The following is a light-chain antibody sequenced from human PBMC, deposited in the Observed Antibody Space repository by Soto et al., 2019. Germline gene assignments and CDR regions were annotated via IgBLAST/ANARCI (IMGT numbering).Light chain of an antibody. CDR2: EVS. CDR3: ASHRGYDFCV. V-gene: IGLV2-14*01. Sequence: QSVLTQPASVSGSPGQSITISCTGTSSDVGGHNYVSWYQQHPGKAPKLIIYEVSIRPSGVSNRFSGSKSGNTASLTISGLQAEDEADYYCASHRGYDFCVFGTGTKVTVL. J-gene: IGLJ1*01. CDR1: SSDVGGHNY.